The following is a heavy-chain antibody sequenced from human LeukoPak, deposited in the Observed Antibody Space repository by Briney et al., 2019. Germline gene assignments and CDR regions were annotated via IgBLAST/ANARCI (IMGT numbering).Heavy chain of an antibody. CDR3: ATMGDYYDSSGYYFFDY. Sequence: SETLSLTCTVSGGSISSYYWSWIRQPAGEGLEWIGRIYTSGSTNYNPSLKSRVTMSVDTSKNQFSLKLSSVTAADTPVYYCATMGDYYDSSGYYFFDYWGQGTLVTVSS. CDR2: IYTSGST. J-gene: IGHJ4*02. CDR1: GGSISSYY. D-gene: IGHD3-22*01. V-gene: IGHV4-4*07.